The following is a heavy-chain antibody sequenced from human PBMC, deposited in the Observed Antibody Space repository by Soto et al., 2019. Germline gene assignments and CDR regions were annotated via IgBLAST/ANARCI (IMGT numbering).Heavy chain of an antibody. V-gene: IGHV4-59*08. J-gene: IGHJ4*02. CDR1: GASITAYF. CDR3: ARHENGGTYPLAY. Sequence: QVQLQESGPGLVKPSETLSLTCNVSGASITAYFWAWVRQPPGKGLQYIGYVHNTGRTAYNPSLRSRVTISVDTSKNQCSLHLNSVTAADTAVYFCARHENGGTYPLAYWGQGALVTVSS. D-gene: IGHD1-26*01. CDR2: VHNTGRT.